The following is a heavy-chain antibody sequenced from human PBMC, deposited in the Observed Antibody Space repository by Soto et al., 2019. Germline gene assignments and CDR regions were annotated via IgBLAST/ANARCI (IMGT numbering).Heavy chain of an antibody. V-gene: IGHV3-49*04. J-gene: IGHJ4*02. Sequence: SLRLSCAASGFTFSSYAMHWVRLTPGKGLEWVGFIRRIAYGGTTDYAASVKGRFTISRDDSRKIVYLQMSRLKIEDTAVYYCSRSLAIDFDSWGQGTMVTVSS. CDR2: IRRIAYGGTT. CDR1: GFTFSSYA. CDR3: SRSLAIDFDS.